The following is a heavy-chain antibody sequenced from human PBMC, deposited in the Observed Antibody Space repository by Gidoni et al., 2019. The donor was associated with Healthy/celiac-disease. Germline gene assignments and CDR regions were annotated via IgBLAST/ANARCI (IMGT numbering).Heavy chain of an antibody. CDR2: ISSSSSYI. J-gene: IGHJ5*02. Sequence: EVQLVESGGGLVKPGGSLRLPCVASGFTFRSYSMNWVRQAPGKGLEWVSSISSSSSYIYYADSVKGRFTISRDNAKNSLYLQMNSLRAEDTAVYYCARDGGFMVRGVTSRFDPWGQGTLVTVSS. V-gene: IGHV3-21*01. D-gene: IGHD3-10*01. CDR3: ARDGGFMVRGVTSRFDP. CDR1: GFTFRSYS.